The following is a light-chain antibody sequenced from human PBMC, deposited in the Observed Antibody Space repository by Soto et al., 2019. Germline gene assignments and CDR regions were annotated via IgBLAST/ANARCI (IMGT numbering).Light chain of an antibody. CDR2: NNL. Sequence: QSVLTQPPSVSGAPGKRVAISCTGSSSNFGAGYEVHWYKQLPGAAPTLVIFNNLNRPSGVPERFSGSKSGTSASLVISGLQAEDEADYYCQSFDSSLRVYVFGSGTKVTAL. J-gene: IGLJ1*01. CDR3: QSFDSSLRVYV. CDR1: SSNFGAGYE. V-gene: IGLV1-40*01.